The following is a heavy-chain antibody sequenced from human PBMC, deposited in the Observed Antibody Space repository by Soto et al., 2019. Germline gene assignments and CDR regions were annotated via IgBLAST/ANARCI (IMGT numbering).Heavy chain of an antibody. V-gene: IGHV1-69*12. CDR1: GGTFSSYA. CDR3: ARDAVVATIRLYNWFDP. Sequence: QVQLVQSGAEVKKPGSSVKVSCKASGGTFSSYAISWVRQAPGQGLEWMGGIIPIFGTANYAQKFQGRVTITADESTSTAYMEVSRLRSEDTAVYYCARDAVVATIRLYNWFDPWGQGTLVTVSS. J-gene: IGHJ5*02. CDR2: IIPIFGTA. D-gene: IGHD5-12*01.